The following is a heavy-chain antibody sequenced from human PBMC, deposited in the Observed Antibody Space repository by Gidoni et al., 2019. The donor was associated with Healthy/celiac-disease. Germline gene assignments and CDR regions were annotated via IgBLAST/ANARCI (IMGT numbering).Heavy chain of an antibody. D-gene: IGHD2-2*01. CDR1: GGSISSSSYY. Sequence: QLQLQESGPGLVKPSETLSLTCTVSGGSISSSSYYWRWIRQPPGKGLEWIGSIYYSGSTYYNPSLKSRVTISVDTSKNQFSLKLSSVTAADTAVYYCATLGYCSSTSCPTNYYYYGMDVWGQGTTVTVSS. CDR3: ATLGYCSSTSCPTNYYYYGMDV. V-gene: IGHV4-39*01. J-gene: IGHJ6*02. CDR2: IYYSGST.